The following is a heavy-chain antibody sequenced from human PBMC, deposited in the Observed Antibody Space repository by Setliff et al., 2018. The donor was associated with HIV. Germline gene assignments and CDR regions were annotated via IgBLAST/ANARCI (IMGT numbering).Heavy chain of an antibody. D-gene: IGHD2-15*01. CDR2: IGAVGGPT. J-gene: IGHJ4*02. Sequence: GGSLRLSCAASGFTFSSYAMGWVRQAPGKGLEWVSTIGAVGGPTHYAESVKGRFTISRDNTKNSLYLQMDGLRVEDTAVYYCARLRINDFWGQGTPVTVSS. CDR3: ARLRINDF. V-gene: IGHV3-23*01. CDR1: GFTFSSYA.